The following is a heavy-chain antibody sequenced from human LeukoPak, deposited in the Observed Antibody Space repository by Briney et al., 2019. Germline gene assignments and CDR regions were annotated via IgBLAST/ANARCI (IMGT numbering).Heavy chain of an antibody. Sequence: SGGSLRLSCAASGFTFSSYGMHWVRQAPGKGLEWVAFIRYDGSNKYYADSVKGRFTISRDNAKNSLYLQMNSLRAEDTAVYYCARAGGAAAAPRTIVPWGQGTLVTVSS. CDR2: IRYDGSNK. V-gene: IGHV3-30*02. CDR3: ARAGGAAAAPRTIVP. D-gene: IGHD6-13*01. CDR1: GFTFSSYG. J-gene: IGHJ5*02.